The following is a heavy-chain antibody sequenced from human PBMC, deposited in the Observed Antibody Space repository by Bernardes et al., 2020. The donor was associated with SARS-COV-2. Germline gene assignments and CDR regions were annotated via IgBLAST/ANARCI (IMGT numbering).Heavy chain of an antibody. CDR1: GFTFSSYA. Sequence: GSLRLSCAASGFTFSSYAMSWVRHTPGKGLEWVSAITFSGGGTYYADSVKGRFTISRDNSKYTLYLQMNSLRAEDTAVYYCAKEGVSTVTPISLYYFDNWGQGTLVTVSS. J-gene: IGHJ4*02. CDR3: AKEGVSTVTPISLYYFDN. CDR2: ITFSGGGT. D-gene: IGHD4-17*01. V-gene: IGHV3-23*01.